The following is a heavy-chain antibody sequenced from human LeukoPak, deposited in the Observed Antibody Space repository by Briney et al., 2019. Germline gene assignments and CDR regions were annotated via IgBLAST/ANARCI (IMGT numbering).Heavy chain of an antibody. J-gene: IGHJ4*02. Sequence: ASVKISCKASGGTFSSYAISWVRQAPGQGLEWMGGIIPIFGTANYAQKFQGRVTITADESTSTAYMELSSLRSEDTAVYYCAAPYYYGSGSQFDFDYWGQGTLVTVSS. CDR3: AAPYYYGSGSQFDFDY. CDR2: IIPIFGTA. CDR1: GGTFSSYA. V-gene: IGHV1-69*01. D-gene: IGHD3-10*01.